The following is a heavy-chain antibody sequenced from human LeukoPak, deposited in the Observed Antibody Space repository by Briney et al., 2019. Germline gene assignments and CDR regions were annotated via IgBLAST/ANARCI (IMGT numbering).Heavy chain of an antibody. CDR3: AKTYCGGDCYSRALAFDI. V-gene: IGHV3-43*02. CDR1: GFTFDDYA. J-gene: IGHJ3*02. Sequence: GGSLRLSCAASGFTFDDYAMHWVRQAPGKGVEWVSLMSGDGGSRYYADSVKGRFTISRENSKNSLYLQMNSLRTEDTALYYCAKTYCGGDCYSRALAFDIWGQGTMVTVSS. CDR2: MSGDGGSR. D-gene: IGHD2-21*02.